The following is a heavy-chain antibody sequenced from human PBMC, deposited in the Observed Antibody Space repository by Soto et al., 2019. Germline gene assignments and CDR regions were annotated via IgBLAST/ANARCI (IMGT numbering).Heavy chain of an antibody. V-gene: IGHV3-48*01. CDR3: ARDRDYSFDY. J-gene: IGHJ4*02. CDR2: ISLLSGTI. D-gene: IGHD2-15*01. CDR1: GFTFSIYS. Sequence: PGGSLRLSCATSGFTFSIYSMNWVRQAPGKGLEWISYISLLSGTISYADSVRGRFTISSDNAKNSLYLQMNSLRPEDTAVYYCARDRDYSFDYWGQGALVTVS.